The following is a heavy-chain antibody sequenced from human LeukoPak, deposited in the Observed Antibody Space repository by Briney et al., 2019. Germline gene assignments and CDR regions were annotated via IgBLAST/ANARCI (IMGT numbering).Heavy chain of an antibody. V-gene: IGHV3-73*01. CDR3: TRLGYSSLAGNGY. D-gene: IGHD6-13*01. Sequence: GGSLRLSCAASGFTFSGSAMHWVRQASGKGLEWVGRIRSKANSYATAYAASVKGRFTISRDDSKNTAYLQMNSLKTEDTAVYYCTRLGYSSLAGNGYWGQGTLVTVSS. CDR1: GFTFSGSA. J-gene: IGHJ4*02. CDR2: IRSKANSYAT.